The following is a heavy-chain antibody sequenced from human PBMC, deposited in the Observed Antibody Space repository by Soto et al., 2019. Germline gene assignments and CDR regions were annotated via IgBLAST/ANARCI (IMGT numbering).Heavy chain of an antibody. CDR2: IHPDERTT. CDR3: TSLSRAVSGFAFDI. CDR1: GFPFSDYW. D-gene: IGHD3-3*01. Sequence: PGGSLRLSCAASGFPFSDYWMHWVRQAPGKGLVWVSRIHPDERTTSYADSVRGRFTVSRDNAKNTLYLQMHSLSAEDTAVYYCTSLSRAVSGFAFDIWGQRTMVTVS. V-gene: IGHV3-74*01. J-gene: IGHJ3*02.